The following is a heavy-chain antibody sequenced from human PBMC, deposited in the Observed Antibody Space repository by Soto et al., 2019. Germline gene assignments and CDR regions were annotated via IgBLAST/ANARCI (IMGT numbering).Heavy chain of an antibody. D-gene: IGHD3-3*01. J-gene: IGHJ4*02. Sequence: SETLSLTCTVSGGSVSSGSYYWSWIRQPPGKGLEWIGYIYYSGSTNYNPSLKSRVTISVDTSKNQFSLKLSSVTAADTAVCYCARAAYDFWSGYLDYWGQGTLVTVSS. CDR2: IYYSGST. CDR1: GGSVSSGSYY. CDR3: ARAAYDFWSGYLDY. V-gene: IGHV4-61*01.